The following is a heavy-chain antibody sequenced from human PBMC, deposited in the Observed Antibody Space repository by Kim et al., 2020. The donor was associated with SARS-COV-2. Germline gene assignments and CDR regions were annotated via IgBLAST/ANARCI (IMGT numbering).Heavy chain of an antibody. CDR1: GYTFTSNT. Sequence: ASVKVSCKASGYTFTSNTLHWVRQAPGQGLEWMGWINVANGNRKYVQKFQDRLIITRDTSANTAYMELRSLTTEDTAVYYCARDGTTRNGWYYSDYWGQGTLVTVSS. J-gene: IGHJ4*02. CDR2: INVANGNR. D-gene: IGHD1-1*01. V-gene: IGHV1-3*01. CDR3: ARDGTTRNGWYYSDY.